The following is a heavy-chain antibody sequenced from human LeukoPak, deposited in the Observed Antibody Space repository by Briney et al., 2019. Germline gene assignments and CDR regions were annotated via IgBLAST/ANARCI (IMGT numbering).Heavy chain of an antibody. CDR2: IYYRGLS. CDR3: ARVPVAGEADY. D-gene: IGHD6-19*01. V-gene: IGHV4-59*01. Sequence: PWETLSLTCNVSGGSISSYYCSWIRQPPGKGLEGIGYIYYRGLSNYNPSLKSRVTISVGTSKNQFCLNLSSVTAAVASSHYFARVPVAGEADYWGQGTLVTVSS. J-gene: IGHJ4*02. CDR1: GGSISSYY.